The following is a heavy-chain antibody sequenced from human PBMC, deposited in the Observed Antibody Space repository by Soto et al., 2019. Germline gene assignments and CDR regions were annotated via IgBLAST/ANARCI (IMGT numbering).Heavy chain of an antibody. V-gene: IGHV4-59*08. D-gene: IGHD3-10*01. J-gene: IGHJ6*03. CDR3: ASGTAPAVVRGVIIPRKYYYYYMDV. CDR2: VYYSVST. CDR1: NGSISSYY. Sequence: SETLSVTCPVSNGSISSYYLSLILNPPFKLLEFVGYVYYSVSTNYNPSLKSRVTISVDTSKNQFSLKLSSVTAADTAVYYCASGTAPAVVRGVIIPRKYYYYYMDVWGKGTTVTVSS.